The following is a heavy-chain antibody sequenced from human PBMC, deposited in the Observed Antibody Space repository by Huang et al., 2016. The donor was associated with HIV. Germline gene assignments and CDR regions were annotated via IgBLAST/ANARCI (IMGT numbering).Heavy chain of an antibody. CDR2: IAYDGRSK. Sequence: QVQLVESGGGVVQPGRSLRLSCAAFGFTFNKFDMHWVRQAPGKVLAWVAIIAYDGRSKYHADSVKGRFTISRDNSKNTVYLQMNSLRVEDTAVYYCAKDGRGSGTYYDYFEYWGQGTLVTVSS. V-gene: IGHV3-30*18. J-gene: IGHJ4*02. CDR1: GFTFNKFD. D-gene: IGHD1-26*01. CDR3: AKDGRGSGTYYDYFEY.